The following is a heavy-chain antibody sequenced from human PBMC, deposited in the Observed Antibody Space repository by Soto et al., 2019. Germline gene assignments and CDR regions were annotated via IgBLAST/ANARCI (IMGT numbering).Heavy chain of an antibody. D-gene: IGHD6-25*01. CDR2: ISGSGGST. Sequence: GGSLRLSCAASGFTFSSYAISWVRQDPGKGLEWVSGISGSGGSTYYADSGKGRSTITRDNPKNTLYLQINSLRAEGTAVYYCAKGSSVFYYYGMDVWGQGTTVTSP. V-gene: IGHV3-23*01. CDR1: GFTFSSYA. J-gene: IGHJ6*02. CDR3: AKGSSVFYYYGMDV.